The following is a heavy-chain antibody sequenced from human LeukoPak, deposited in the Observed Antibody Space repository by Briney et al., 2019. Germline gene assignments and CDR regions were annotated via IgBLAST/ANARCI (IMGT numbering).Heavy chain of an antibody. CDR2: INSNSGGT. D-gene: IGHD3-9*01. J-gene: IGHJ4*02. CDR3: ARGLRYFDWLFDY. CDR1: GYTFTGYY. Sequence: GASVKVSCKASGYTFTGYYMHWVRQAPGQGLEWMGWINSNSGGTNYAQKFQGRVTMTRDTSISTAYMELSRLRSDDTAVYYCARGLRYFDWLFDYWGQGTLVTVSS. V-gene: IGHV1-2*02.